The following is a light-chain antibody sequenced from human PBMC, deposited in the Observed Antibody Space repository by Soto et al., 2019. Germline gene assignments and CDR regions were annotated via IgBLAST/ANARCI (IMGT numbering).Light chain of an antibody. V-gene: IGKV1-5*01. CDR2: DAS. CDR3: NQYNSDSRT. Sequence: DIQMIQSPSILCASVGDRDNITCRASQSISSWLARDQQKPGKAPKLLIYDASSLESGVPSRFSGSGSGTEFTLTISSLQPDDFATYVCNQYNSDSRTFGQGTKVDIK. CDR1: QSISSW. J-gene: IGKJ1*01.